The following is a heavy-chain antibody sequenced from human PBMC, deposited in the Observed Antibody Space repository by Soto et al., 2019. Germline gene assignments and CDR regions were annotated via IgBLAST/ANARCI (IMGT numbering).Heavy chain of an antibody. J-gene: IGHJ4*02. CDR1: GGSFSGYY. V-gene: IGHV4-34*01. CDR3: AGGTPERLRYFDY. CDR2: INHSGST. D-gene: IGHD5-12*01. Sequence: SETLSLTCAVYGGSFSGYYWSWIRQPPGKGLEWIGEINHSGSTNYNPSLKSRVTISVDTSKNQFSLKLSSVTAADTAVYYCAGGTPERLRYFDYWGQGTLVTVSS.